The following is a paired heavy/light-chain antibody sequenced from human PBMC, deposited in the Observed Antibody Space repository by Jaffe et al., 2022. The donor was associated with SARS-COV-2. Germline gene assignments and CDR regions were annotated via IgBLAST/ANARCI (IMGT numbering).Heavy chain of an antibody. CDR3: ARMYRVLHYHYGMDV. J-gene: IGHJ6*02. V-gene: IGHV4-34*02. CDR2: MNDSGST. CDR1: GESFSGYY. Sequence: QVQLQQWGAGLLKPSETLSLTCTFYGESFSGYYWTWIRQAPGKGLEWIGEMNDSGSTNFNPSLKSRVTISVDTPKAQFSLKLSSVTAADTAVYYCARMYRVLHYHYGMDVWGQGTTVTVSS. D-gene: IGHD1-26*01.
Light chain of an antibody. V-gene: IGLV1-51*01. J-gene: IGLJ3*02. CDR1: SSNIGNNF. CDR2: DIN. CDR3: GTWDSSLSVVV. Sequence: QSVLTQPPSVSAAPGQKVTISCSGSSSNIGNNFVSWYQQLPGTAPKLLIYDINKRPSGIPDRFSGSRSGTSATLGITGLQTGDEAAYYCGTWDSSLSVVVFGGGTKLTVL.